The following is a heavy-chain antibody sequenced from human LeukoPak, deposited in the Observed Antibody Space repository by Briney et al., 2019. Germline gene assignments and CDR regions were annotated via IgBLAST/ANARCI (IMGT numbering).Heavy chain of an antibody. V-gene: IGHV1-2*02. Sequence: GASVKVSCKASGHTFTDYYIHWVRQAPGQGLEWMEWIKPNSGGTNYAQKFQGRVTMTRDTSINTAYMDLSRLRFDDTAVYYCARVLDSGYDLAYWGQGTLVTVSS. J-gene: IGHJ4*02. D-gene: IGHD5-12*01. CDR1: GHTFTDYY. CDR3: ARVLDSGYDLAY. CDR2: IKPNSGGT.